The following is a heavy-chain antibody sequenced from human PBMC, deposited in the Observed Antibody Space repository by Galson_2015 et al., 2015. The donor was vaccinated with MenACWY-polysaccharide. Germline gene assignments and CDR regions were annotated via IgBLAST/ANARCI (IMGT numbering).Heavy chain of an antibody. CDR2: MNPNSGNT. Sequence: SVKVSCKASGYTFTSYDINWVRQATGQGLEWMGWMNPNSGNTGYAQKFQGRVTMTRNTSISTAYMELSSLRSEDTAVYYCARGRRGRRWQLGALTLGDWGQGTLVTVSS. CDR1: GYTFTSYD. V-gene: IGHV1-8*01. J-gene: IGHJ4*02. CDR3: ARGRRGRRWQLGALTLGD. D-gene: IGHD4-23*01.